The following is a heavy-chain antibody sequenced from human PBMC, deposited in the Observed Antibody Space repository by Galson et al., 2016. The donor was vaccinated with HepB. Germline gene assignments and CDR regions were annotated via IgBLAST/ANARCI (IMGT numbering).Heavy chain of an antibody. J-gene: IGHJ4*02. Sequence: SLRLSCAASGFIFRKDNINWVRQPPGKGLEWVAVVWFDGSKKNYADSVKGRFTIYRDNSKNTVDLQMTNLRVEDTAVYFGVRDGGGYYGGIPGVFDYWGQGSLVTVSS. CDR3: VRDGGGYYGGIPGVFDY. CDR2: VWFDGSKK. CDR1: GFIFRKDN. V-gene: IGHV3-33*01. D-gene: IGHD4-23*01.